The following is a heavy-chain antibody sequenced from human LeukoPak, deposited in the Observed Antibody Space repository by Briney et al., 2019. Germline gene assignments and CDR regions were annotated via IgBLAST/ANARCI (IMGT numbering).Heavy chain of an antibody. CDR2: INHSGST. CDR1: GGSFSGYY. D-gene: IGHD2-15*01. CDR3: ARHSLYCSGGSCYLFPFDY. V-gene: IGHV4-34*01. J-gene: IGHJ4*02. Sequence: PSETLSLTCAVYGGSFSGYYWSWTRQPPGKGLEWIGEINHSGSTNYNPSLKSRVTISADTSKNQFSLKLSSVTVADTAVYYCARHSLYCSGGSCYLFPFDYWGQGTLVTVSS.